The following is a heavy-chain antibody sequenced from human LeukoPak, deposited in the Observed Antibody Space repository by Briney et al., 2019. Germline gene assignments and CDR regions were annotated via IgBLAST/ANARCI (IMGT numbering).Heavy chain of an antibody. Sequence: SETLSLTCTVSGGSISSYYWSWIRQPAGKGLEWIGRIYTSGSTNYNPSLKSRVTMSVDTSKNQFSLKLSSVTAADTAVYYCARLYGSGSFFASLGFDYWGQGTLVTVSS. CDR1: GGSISSYY. J-gene: IGHJ4*02. CDR3: ARLYGSGSFFASLGFDY. CDR2: IYTSGST. V-gene: IGHV4-4*07. D-gene: IGHD3-10*01.